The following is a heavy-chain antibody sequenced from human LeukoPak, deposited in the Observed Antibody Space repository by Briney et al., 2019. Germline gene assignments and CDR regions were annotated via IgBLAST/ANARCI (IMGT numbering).Heavy chain of an antibody. V-gene: IGHV4-30-4*02. D-gene: IGHD6-19*01. CDR1: GGSISSGDYY. Sequence: SETLSLTCTVSGGSISSGDYYWSWIRQPPGKGLEWIGYIYYSGSTYYNPSLKSRVTISVDTSKNQFSLKLSSVTAADTAVYYCARADSSGWPYYYYYGMDVWGQGTTVTVSS. J-gene: IGHJ6*02. CDR2: IYYSGST. CDR3: ARADSSGWPYYYYYGMDV.